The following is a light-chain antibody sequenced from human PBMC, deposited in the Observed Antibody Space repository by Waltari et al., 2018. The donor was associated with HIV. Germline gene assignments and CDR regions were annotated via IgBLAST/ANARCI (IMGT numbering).Light chain of an antibody. CDR2: EVN. Sequence: SSLTQPPSVYGSPGQSVSISRPGSSTDVGSYNRVSWYQQPPGTAPKLIIYEVNNRPSGVPDRFSGSQSGNTASLTISGLQAEDEADYYCSLYTGTTNVLFGGGTKLTVL. V-gene: IGLV2-18*01. J-gene: IGLJ2*01. CDR3: SLYTGTTNVL. CDR1: STDVGSYNR.